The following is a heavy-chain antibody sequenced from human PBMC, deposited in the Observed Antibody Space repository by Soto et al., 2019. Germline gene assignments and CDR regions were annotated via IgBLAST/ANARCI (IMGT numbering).Heavy chain of an antibody. V-gene: IGHV3-33*01. Sequence: QVQLVESGGGVVQPGRSLRLSCAASGFTFSSYGMHWVRQAPGKGLEWVAVIWYDGSNKYYADSVKGRFTISRDNSKNTLYLQMNSLRVEDTAVYYCARGGTPYHPYYFDYWGQGTLVTVSS. CDR2: IWYDGSNK. CDR1: GFTFSSYG. D-gene: IGHD3-16*01. J-gene: IGHJ4*02. CDR3: ARGGTPYHPYYFDY.